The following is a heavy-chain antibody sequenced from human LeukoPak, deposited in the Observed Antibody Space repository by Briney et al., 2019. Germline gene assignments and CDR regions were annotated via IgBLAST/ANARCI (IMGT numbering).Heavy chain of an antibody. J-gene: IGHJ4*02. V-gene: IGHV4-59*08. CDR2: TYKSGSS. D-gene: IGHD3-22*01. CDR1: GGSISSYY. Sequence: KASETLSLTCTVSGGSISSYYWNWIRLPPGKGLEWIGSTYKSGSSNYNPSLKSLVTISVDTSKNQFSLKLSSVTAADTAVYYCARHLGYYYDSSGYYHAGDFDYWGQGTLVTVSS. CDR3: ARHLGYYYDSSGYYHAGDFDY.